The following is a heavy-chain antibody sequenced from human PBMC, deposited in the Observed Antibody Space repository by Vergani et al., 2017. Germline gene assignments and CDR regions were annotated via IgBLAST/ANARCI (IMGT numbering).Heavy chain of an antibody. Sequence: QVQLVESGGGVVQPGRSLRLSCAASGFTFSSYGMHWVRQAPGKGLGWGAVISYDGSNKYYADSVKGRFTISRDNSKNTLYLQMNSLRAEDTAVYYCTTVQVGATNRALYYYMDVWGKGTTVTVSS. CDR1: GFTFSSYG. J-gene: IGHJ6*03. CDR3: TTVQVGATNRALYYYMDV. CDR2: ISYDGSNK. V-gene: IGHV3-30*03. D-gene: IGHD1-26*01.